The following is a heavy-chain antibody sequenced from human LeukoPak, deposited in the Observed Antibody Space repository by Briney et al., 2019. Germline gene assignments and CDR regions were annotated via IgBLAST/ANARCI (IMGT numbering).Heavy chain of an antibody. J-gene: IGHJ4*02. CDR2: VSGSGGST. Sequence: GGSLRLSCVASGFTFDEYAMHWVRQAPGKGLEWVSAVSGSGGSTYYADSVKGRFTISRDNSKNTLYLQMNSLRAEDTAVYYCAKDDIVVVPAANPHDYWGQGTLVTVSS. CDR3: AKDDIVVVPAANPHDY. D-gene: IGHD2-2*01. CDR1: GFTFDEYA. V-gene: IGHV3-23*01.